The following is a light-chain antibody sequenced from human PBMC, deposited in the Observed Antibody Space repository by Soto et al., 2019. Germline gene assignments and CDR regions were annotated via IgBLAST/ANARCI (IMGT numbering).Light chain of an antibody. CDR3: QHDDHIPPLS. V-gene: IGKV1-33*01. CDR1: QDIKNY. Sequence: DIQMTQSPSSLSASVGDRVTITCQASQDIKNYLTCYQQKPGKAPNLLIYDASNLKTGVPSGFSGSGSGTHFTFSISSLQPEDIATYYCQHDDHIPPLSFGGGTQDEIK. J-gene: IGKJ4*01. CDR2: DAS.